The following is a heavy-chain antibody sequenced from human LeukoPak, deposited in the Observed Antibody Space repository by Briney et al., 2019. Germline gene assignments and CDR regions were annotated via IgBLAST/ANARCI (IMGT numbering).Heavy chain of an antibody. J-gene: IGHJ4*02. Sequence: GGSLRLSCAASGFTFSSYGMHWVRQAPGKGLEWVAVIWYDGSNKYYADSVKGRFTISRDNSKNTLYLQMSSLRAEDTAVYYCAKDRCTNGVCYLFDYWGQGTLVTVSS. CDR3: AKDRCTNGVCYLFDY. D-gene: IGHD2-8*01. V-gene: IGHV3-33*06. CDR2: IWYDGSNK. CDR1: GFTFSSYG.